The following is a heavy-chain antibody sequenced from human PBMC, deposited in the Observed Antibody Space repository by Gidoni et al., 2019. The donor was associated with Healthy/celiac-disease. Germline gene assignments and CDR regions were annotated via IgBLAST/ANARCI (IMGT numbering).Heavy chain of an antibody. Sequence: QVQLVESGGGVVQPGRSLRLPCAASGFTFSSSGVHWVRQAPGKGLEWVAVIWYDGSNKYYADSVKGRFTISRDNSKNTLYLQMNSLRAEDTAVYYCARVGSSGWYEREFDYWGQGTLVTVSS. J-gene: IGHJ4*02. CDR2: IWYDGSNK. CDR1: GFTFSSSG. CDR3: ARVGSSGWYEREFDY. D-gene: IGHD6-19*01. V-gene: IGHV3-33*01.